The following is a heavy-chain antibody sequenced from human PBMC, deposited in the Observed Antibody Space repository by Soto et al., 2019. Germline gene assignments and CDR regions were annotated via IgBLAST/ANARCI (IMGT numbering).Heavy chain of an antibody. D-gene: IGHD1-26*01. CDR2: IYYIGST. CDR1: GRSVSSGSYY. J-gene: IGHJ4*02. Sequence: SETLSLTCTVSGRSVSSGSYYWSWIRQPPGKGLEWSGYIYYIGSTNYNPSLTSRVTTSVDTSHNQFSLKLSSETAADTAVYYCAMGGRWEPYRYFDYWGQGTLVTV. CDR3: AMGGRWEPYRYFDY. V-gene: IGHV4-61*01.